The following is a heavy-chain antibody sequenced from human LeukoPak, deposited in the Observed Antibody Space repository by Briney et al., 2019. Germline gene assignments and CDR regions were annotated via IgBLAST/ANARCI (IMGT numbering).Heavy chain of an antibody. Sequence: GGSLRLSCAASGFTFNTYWMSWVRQAPGKGLEWVGRIKSKTDGGTTDYAAPVKGRFTISRDDSKNTLYLQMNSLKTEDTAVYYCTTSVKDYYYYGMDVWGQGTTVTVSS. CDR1: GFTFNTYW. CDR3: TTSVKDYYYYGMDV. J-gene: IGHJ6*02. CDR2: IKSKTDGGTT. V-gene: IGHV3-15*01. D-gene: IGHD6-19*01.